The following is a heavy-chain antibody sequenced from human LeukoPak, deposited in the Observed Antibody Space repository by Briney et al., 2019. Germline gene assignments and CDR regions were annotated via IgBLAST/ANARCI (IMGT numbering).Heavy chain of an antibody. Sequence: GSLRLSCAASGFTFSVYFMGWVRQPPGKGLEWIGEMYLSGTTHSNPSVKSRVTISIDKSKNQFFLNLSSVTAADTAVYYCAGLVGRYSSGLYYYYFDYWGQGTLVTVSS. D-gene: IGHD3-22*01. CDR2: MYLSGTT. V-gene: IGHV4-34*08. CDR1: GFTFSVYF. CDR3: AGLVGRYSSGLYYYYFDY. J-gene: IGHJ4*02.